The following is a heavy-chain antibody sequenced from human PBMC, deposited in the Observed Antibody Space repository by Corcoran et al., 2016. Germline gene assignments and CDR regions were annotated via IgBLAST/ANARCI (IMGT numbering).Heavy chain of an antibody. CDR2: INHSGST. CDR1: GGSFSGYY. V-gene: IGHV4-34*01. CDR3: ARGPPTEDLVVVVAATPGWFDP. D-gene: IGHD2-15*01. J-gene: IGHJ5*02. Sequence: QVQLQQWGAGLLKPSETLSLTCAVYGGSFSGYYCSWIRQPPGKGLEWIGEINHSGSTNYNPSLKSRVTIAVDTSKNQFSLKLSSVTAADTAVYYCARGPPTEDLVVVVAATPGWFDPWGQGTLVTVSS.